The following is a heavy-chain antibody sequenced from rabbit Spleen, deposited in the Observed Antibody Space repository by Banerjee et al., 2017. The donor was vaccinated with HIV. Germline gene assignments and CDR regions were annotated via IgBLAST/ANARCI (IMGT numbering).Heavy chain of an antibody. CDR3: ARVTDGWGLTLFNL. D-gene: IGHD4-1*01. J-gene: IGHJ4*01. CDR1: GFSFSSSYW. V-gene: IGHV1S45*01. CDR2: IYAGSSGST. Sequence: QQQLVESGGGLVKPEGSLTLTCTASGFSFSSSYWICWVRQAPGKGLEWIGCIYAGSSGSTYYATWAKGRFTISKTSSPTVDLKMTSLTVADTATYFCARVTDGWGLTLFNLWGQGTLVTVS.